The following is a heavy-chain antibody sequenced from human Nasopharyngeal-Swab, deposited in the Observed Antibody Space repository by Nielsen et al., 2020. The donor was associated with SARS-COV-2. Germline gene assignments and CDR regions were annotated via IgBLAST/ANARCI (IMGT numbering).Heavy chain of an antibody. CDR2: ISSSGDYI. D-gene: IGHD3-10*02. J-gene: IGHJ4*02. CDR1: GYSFRTYG. Sequence: GESLKISCVASGYSFRTYGMNWVRQAPGKGLEWVSAISSSGDYIYYAPSLKGRFTISRDNAKNSVYLQMNSLRAEDTAVYYCASDSPAMFAYWGQGTLVTVSS. CDR3: ASDSPAMFAY. V-gene: IGHV3-21*06.